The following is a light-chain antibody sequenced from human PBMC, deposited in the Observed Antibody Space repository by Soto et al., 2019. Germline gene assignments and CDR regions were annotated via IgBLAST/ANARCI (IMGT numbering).Light chain of an antibody. V-gene: IGKV3-20*01. CDR1: ESVSSNY. Sequence: EIVLTQSPGTLSLSAGKRATLSCRASESVSSNYLAWYQQKPGQAPSLLIYGASRRATGIPDRFSGSGSGTDFTLTISRLEPEDFAVYYCQQYGSSPPEKTFGQGTKVEIK. CDR3: QQYGSSPPEKT. J-gene: IGKJ1*01. CDR2: GAS.